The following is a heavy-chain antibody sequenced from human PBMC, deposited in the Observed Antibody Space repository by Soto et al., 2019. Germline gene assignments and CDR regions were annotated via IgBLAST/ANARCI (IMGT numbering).Heavy chain of an antibody. Sequence: EVQLVESGGVLVQPGASLRLSCVASGFTFNNFWMHWVRQVPGKGLEWVSRIKTDGSNPNYADSVEGRFTISIDNAKNTLYLQMNSLRAEETAVYYCARDRIAGSGSCDNWGQGNLVTVSS. CDR3: ARDRIAGSGSCDN. CDR2: IKTDGSNP. V-gene: IGHV3-74*01. J-gene: IGHJ4*02. D-gene: IGHD3-10*01. CDR1: GFTFNNFW.